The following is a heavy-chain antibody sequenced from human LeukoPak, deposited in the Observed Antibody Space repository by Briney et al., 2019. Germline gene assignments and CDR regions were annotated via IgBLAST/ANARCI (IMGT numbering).Heavy chain of an antibody. V-gene: IGHV3-33*01. CDR3: ARARNDYDSSSFSALDY. D-gene: IGHD3-22*01. J-gene: IGHJ4*02. CDR2: IWYDGSNI. Sequence: GGSLRLSCAASGFTFSSYGMHWVRQAPGKGLEWLAVIWYDGSNIYYADPVKGRFAISRDNSKNTLYLQINSLRAEDTGVYYCARARNDYDSSSFSALDYWGQGTLVTVSS. CDR1: GFTFSSYG.